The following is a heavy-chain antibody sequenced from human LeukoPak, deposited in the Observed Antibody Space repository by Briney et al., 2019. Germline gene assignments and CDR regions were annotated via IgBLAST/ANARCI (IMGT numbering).Heavy chain of an antibody. D-gene: IGHD3-10*01. V-gene: IGHV3-30*18. CDR3: AKEGYYGSGSFPDY. Sequence: GRSLRLSCAASGFTFSSYGMHWVRQAPGKGLEWVAVISYDGSNKYYVDSVKGRFTISRDNSKNTLYLQMNSLRPEDTAVYYCAKEGYYGSGSFPDYWGRGTLVTVSS. CDR1: GFTFSSYG. CDR2: ISYDGSNK. J-gene: IGHJ4*02.